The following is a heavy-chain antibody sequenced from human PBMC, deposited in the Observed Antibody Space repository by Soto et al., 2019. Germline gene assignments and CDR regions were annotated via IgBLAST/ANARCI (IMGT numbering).Heavy chain of an antibody. CDR3: ATFHRPRPIVVETAIRHRAEYFQH. Sequence: GGSLRLSCAASGFTFSSYAMSWVRQAPGKGLEWVSAISSSGGSTYYADSVKGRFTISRDNSKNTLYLQMNSLRAEDTAVYYYATFHRPRPIVVETAIRHRAEYFQHRGQGTPVTVAS. V-gene: IGHV3-23*01. J-gene: IGHJ1*01. CDR2: ISSSGGST. CDR1: GFTFSSYA. D-gene: IGHD2-21*02.